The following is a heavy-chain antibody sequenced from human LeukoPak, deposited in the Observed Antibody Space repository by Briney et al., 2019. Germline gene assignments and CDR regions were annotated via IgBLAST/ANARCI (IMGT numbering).Heavy chain of an antibody. CDR2: INHSGST. CDR1: NGSISNSRYY. D-gene: IGHD3-22*01. J-gene: IGHJ4*02. CDR3: ADDSSGYYYS. Sequence: SETLSLTCTVSNGSISNSRYYWAWIRQPPGKGLEWIGEINHSGSTNYNPSLKSRVTISVDTSKNQFSLKLSSVTAADTAVYYCADDSSGYYYSWGQGTLVTVSS. V-gene: IGHV4-39*07.